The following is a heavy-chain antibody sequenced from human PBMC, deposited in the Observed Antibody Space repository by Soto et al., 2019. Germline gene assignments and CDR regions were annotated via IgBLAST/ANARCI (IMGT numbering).Heavy chain of an antibody. CDR1: GFSLSTSGVG. V-gene: IGHV2-5*02. Sequence: QITLKESGPPLVKPTQTLTLTCTFSGFSLSTSGVGVGWIRQPPGKALEWLALIYWDDDKRYRPSLTSRLTITKDTSKNRLVHTMTNMDPVDTATYYCAHVLVVVANYGMDVWGQGTTVTVSS. CDR3: AHVLVVVANYGMDV. D-gene: IGHD2-15*01. J-gene: IGHJ6*02. CDR2: IYWDDDK.